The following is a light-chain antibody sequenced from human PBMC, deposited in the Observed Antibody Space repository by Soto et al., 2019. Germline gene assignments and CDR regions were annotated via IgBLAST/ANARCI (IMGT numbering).Light chain of an antibody. J-gene: IGKJ5*01. V-gene: IGKV1-5*01. Sequence: DIQLTQSPSTLSEAVGDSVTITCRASQNIRNLLAWYQQKPGKAPKPLIYDASTLKTGVPSRFSGSGSGSEFNFTITGLQPDDFATYFCQQYNTYATVGQGTRLEIK. CDR2: DAS. CDR1: QNIRNL. CDR3: QQYNTYAT.